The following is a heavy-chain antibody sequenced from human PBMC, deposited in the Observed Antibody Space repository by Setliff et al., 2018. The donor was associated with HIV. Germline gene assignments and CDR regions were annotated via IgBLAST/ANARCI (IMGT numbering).Heavy chain of an antibody. CDR3: ARDGTIYYDSSGYYPLPFDY. Sequence: GGSLRLSCLGTGFTFSNFWMSWVRQAPGKGLEWVANINKEGSKRSYAGSVKGRITISRDNAKNSLYLQMTNVTAEDTAVYYCARDGTIYYDSSGYYPLPFDYWGQGTLVTVSS. D-gene: IGHD3-22*01. CDR2: INKEGSKR. J-gene: IGHJ4*02. CDR1: GFTFSNFW. V-gene: IGHV3-7*03.